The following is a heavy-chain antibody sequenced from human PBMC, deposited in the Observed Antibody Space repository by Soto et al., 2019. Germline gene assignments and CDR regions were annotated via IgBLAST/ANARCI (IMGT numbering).Heavy chain of an antibody. V-gene: IGHV5-51*03. D-gene: IGHD4-4*01. CDR2: IYPGDSDT. Sequence: PGESLKISCKGSGYSFTSYWIGWVRQMPGKGLEWMGIIYPGDSDTRSSPSFQGQVTISADKSISTAYLQWSSLKASDTAMHYCARTSVNYYYYYGMDVWGQGTTVTVS. CDR1: GYSFTSYW. CDR3: ARTSVNYYYYYGMDV. J-gene: IGHJ6*02.